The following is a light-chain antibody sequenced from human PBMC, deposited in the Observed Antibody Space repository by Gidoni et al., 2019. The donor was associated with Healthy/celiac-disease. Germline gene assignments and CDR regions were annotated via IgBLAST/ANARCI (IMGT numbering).Light chain of an antibody. Sequence: SDVGGYNYVSWYQQHPGKAPKLMIYDVSNRPSGVSNRFSGSKSGNTASLTISGLQAEDEADYYCSSYTSSSTVVFGGGTKLTVL. J-gene: IGLJ2*01. CDR2: DVS. V-gene: IGLV2-14*04. CDR3: SSYTSSSTVV. CDR1: SDVGGYNY.